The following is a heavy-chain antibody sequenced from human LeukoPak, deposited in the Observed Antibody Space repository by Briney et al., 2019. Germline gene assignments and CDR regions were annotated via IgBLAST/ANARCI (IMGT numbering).Heavy chain of an antibody. CDR2: ISSSSSTI. V-gene: IGHV3-48*01. D-gene: IGHD1-26*01. CDR3: ASPVYSGSYPPDY. CDR1: GFTFSSYS. J-gene: IGHJ4*02. Sequence: HSGGSLRLSCAASGFTFSSYSMNWVRQASGKGLECISYISSSSSTIYYADSVKGRFTISRDNAKNSLYPQMNSLRAEDTAVYYCASPVYSGSYPPDYWGQGTLVTVSS.